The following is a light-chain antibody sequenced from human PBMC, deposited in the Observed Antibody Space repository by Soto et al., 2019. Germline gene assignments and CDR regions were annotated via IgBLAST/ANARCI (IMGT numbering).Light chain of an antibody. CDR1: QSIKSW. V-gene: IGKV1-5*01. Sequence: DIQMTQSPSTLSASVGDRVTITCRASQSIKSWLAWYQQKPGKAPRLLIYDASSLDSGVPSRFSGSGSGTEFTLTISSLQPDDFATYYCQHYNSYSEAFGQGTKVDI. J-gene: IGKJ1*01. CDR3: QHYNSYSEA. CDR2: DAS.